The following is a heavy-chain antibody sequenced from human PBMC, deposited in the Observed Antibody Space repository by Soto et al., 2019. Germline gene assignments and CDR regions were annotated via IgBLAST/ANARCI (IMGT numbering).Heavy chain of an antibody. CDR3: ARDLITMVRGVNMDV. CDR2: INAGNGNT. CDR1: VYTFTSYA. V-gene: IGHV1-3*01. J-gene: IGHJ6*02. D-gene: IGHD3-10*01. Sequence: ASVKVSCKASVYTFTSYAMHWVRQAPGQRLEWMGWINAGNGNTKYSQKFQGRVTITRDTSASTAYMELSSLRSEDTAVYYCARDLITMVRGVNMDVWGQGTTVTVSS.